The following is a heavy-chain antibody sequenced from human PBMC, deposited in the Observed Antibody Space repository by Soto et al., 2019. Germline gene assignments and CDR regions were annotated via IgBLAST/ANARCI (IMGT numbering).Heavy chain of an antibody. J-gene: IGHJ4*02. CDR3: AADQNYYDSSGYYRLDY. CDR2: IVVGSGNT. V-gene: IGHV1-58*01. Sequence: ASVKVSCKASGFTFTSSAVQWVRQARGQRLEWIGWIVVGSGNTNYAQKFQERVTITRDMSTSTAYMELSSLRSEDTAVYYCAADQNYYDSSGYYRLDYWGQGTLVTVSS. CDR1: GFTFTSSA. D-gene: IGHD3-22*01.